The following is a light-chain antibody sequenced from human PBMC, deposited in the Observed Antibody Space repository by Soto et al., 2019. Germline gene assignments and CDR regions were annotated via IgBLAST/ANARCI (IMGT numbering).Light chain of an antibody. CDR3: QKYNTPPFT. J-gene: IGKJ3*01. CDR2: AAS. Sequence: DIQMTQSPSSLSASVGDTVTITCRASQGITNYLAWYQQKPGKVPKLLISAASTLQSGVPSRFSGSGSGTDFTLTITSLQPEDVATYSCQKYNTPPFTFGPGTKVDIK. V-gene: IGKV1-27*01. CDR1: QGITNY.